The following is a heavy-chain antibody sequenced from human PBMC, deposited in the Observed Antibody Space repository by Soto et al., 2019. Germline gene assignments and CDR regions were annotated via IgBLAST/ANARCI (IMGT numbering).Heavy chain of an antibody. Sequence: PSETLSLTCTVSGGSISSGDYYWSWIRQHPGKGLEWIGYIYYSGSTYYNPSLKSRVTISVDTSKNQFSLKLSSVTAADTALYYCGYVDGRHWFAPWGQGTLVTVSS. CDR1: GGSISSGDYY. V-gene: IGHV4-31*03. J-gene: IGHJ5*02. CDR2: IYYSGST. D-gene: IGHD3-16*01. CDR3: GYVDGRHWFAP.